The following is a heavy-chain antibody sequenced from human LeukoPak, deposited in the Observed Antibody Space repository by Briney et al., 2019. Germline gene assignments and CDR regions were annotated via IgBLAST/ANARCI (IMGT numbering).Heavy chain of an antibody. V-gene: IGHV4-34*01. J-gene: IGHJ6*02. Sequence: SETLSLTCAVYGGSFSGYYWSWIRQPPGKGLEWIGEINHSGSTNYNPSFKSRVTISVDTSKNQFSLKLSSVTAADTAVYYCARYSSSSPYYYGMDVWGQGTTVTVSS. D-gene: IGHD6-6*01. CDR3: ARYSSSSPYYYGMDV. CDR1: GGSFSGYY. CDR2: INHSGST.